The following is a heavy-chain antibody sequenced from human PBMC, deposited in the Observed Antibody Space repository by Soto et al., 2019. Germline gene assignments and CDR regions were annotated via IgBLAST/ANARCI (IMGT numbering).Heavy chain of an antibody. CDR1: GGSISSSSYF. CDR3: ARQKAYYGGNSPEYFQH. J-gene: IGHJ1*01. CDR2: IYYNGNT. D-gene: IGHD4-17*01. Sequence: QRQLQESGPRLVKPSETLSLTCTVSGGSISSSSYFWGWIRQAPGKGLEWLGTIYYNGNTHYSPSLKSRITISVDTSNNQFSLKVSSVTAADTAVYYCARQKAYYGGNSPEYFQHWGQGALVTVSS. V-gene: IGHV4-39*01.